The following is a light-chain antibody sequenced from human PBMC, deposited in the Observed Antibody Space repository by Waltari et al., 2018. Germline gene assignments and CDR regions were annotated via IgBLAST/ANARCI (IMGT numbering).Light chain of an antibody. CDR2: EVP. Sequence: QSALTQPASVSGSPGQSVTVSCAGTSSDIGAYNYVSWYQQHPGEAPGLIIYEVPNRPSGVSDRFSGSKSGDTASLTISGLQADDEAHYYCLSYTTTSTLLFGGGTKLTVL. J-gene: IGLJ2*01. CDR3: LSYTTTSTLL. CDR1: SSDIGAYNY. V-gene: IGLV2-14*01.